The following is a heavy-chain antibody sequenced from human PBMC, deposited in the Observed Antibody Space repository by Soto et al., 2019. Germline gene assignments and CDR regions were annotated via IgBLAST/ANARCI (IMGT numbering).Heavy chain of an antibody. V-gene: IGHV6-1*01. CDR2: TYYRSKWYN. CDR1: GDSVSRSSAA. J-gene: IGHJ6*02. Sequence: SQTLSLTCAISGDSVSRSSAAWNWIRQSPSRGLEWLGRTYYRSKWYNDYAVSVKSRITINPDTSKNQFSLQLNSVTPEDTAVYYCARGSSWYSDYYYYGMDVWGPGTTVTVSS. D-gene: IGHD6-13*01. CDR3: ARGSSWYSDYYYYGMDV.